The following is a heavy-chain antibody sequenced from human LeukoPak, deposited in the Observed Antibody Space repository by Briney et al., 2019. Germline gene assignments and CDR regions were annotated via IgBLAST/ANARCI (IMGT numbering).Heavy chain of an antibody. CDR2: IYYSGST. CDR3: ARLPFDLGYFDY. J-gene: IGHJ4*02. V-gene: IGHV4-59*08. CDR1: GASISSYY. Sequence: PSETLSLTCTVSGASISSYYWSWIRQPPGKGLEWIGYIYYSGSTKYNPSLKSRVTISADTSKNQFSLKLSSVTPADTAVYYCARLPFDLGYFDYWGQGALVTVSS. D-gene: IGHD3-3*01.